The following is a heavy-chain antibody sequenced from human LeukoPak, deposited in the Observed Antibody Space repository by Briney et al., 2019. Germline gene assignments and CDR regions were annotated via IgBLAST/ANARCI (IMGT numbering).Heavy chain of an antibody. Sequence: SETLSLTCAVYGESFSGYYWSWIRQPPGKGLEWIWEINHSGSTNYNPSLKSRVTISVDTSKNQFSLKLSSVTAADTAVYYCARQEGYCSSTSCYIYYDYWGQGTLVTVSS. CDR2: INHSGST. V-gene: IGHV4-34*01. CDR1: GESFSGYY. J-gene: IGHJ4*02. D-gene: IGHD2-2*01. CDR3: ARQEGYCSSTSCYIYYDY.